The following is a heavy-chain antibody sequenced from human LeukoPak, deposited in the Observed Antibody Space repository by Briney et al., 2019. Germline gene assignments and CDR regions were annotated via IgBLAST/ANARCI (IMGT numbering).Heavy chain of an antibody. CDR2: ISSSSSYI. J-gene: IGHJ4*02. Sequence: GGSLRLSCAASGFTFSSYSMNWVRQAPGKGLEWVSSISSSSSYIYYADSVKGRFTISRDNAKNSLYLQMSSLRVEDTAVYYCAGGHSSGYYPIDYWGQGTLVTVSS. D-gene: IGHD3-22*01. CDR1: GFTFSSYS. CDR3: AGGHSSGYYPIDY. V-gene: IGHV3-21*01.